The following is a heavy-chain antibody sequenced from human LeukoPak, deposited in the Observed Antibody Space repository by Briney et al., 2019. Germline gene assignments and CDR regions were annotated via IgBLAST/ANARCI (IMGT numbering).Heavy chain of an antibody. CDR3: TTHTRY. J-gene: IGHJ4*02. Sequence: GLELVGRIKSKTDGGTTDYAAPVKGRFTISRDDSKNTLYLQMNSLKTEDTAVYYCTTHTRYWGQGTLVTVSS. V-gene: IGHV3-15*01. CDR2: IKSKTDGGTT.